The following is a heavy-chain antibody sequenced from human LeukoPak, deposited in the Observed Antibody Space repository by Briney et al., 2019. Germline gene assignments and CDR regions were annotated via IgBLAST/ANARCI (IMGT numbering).Heavy chain of an antibody. J-gene: IGHJ4*02. CDR3: AKIPPWGYDSSGYPLYYFDY. Sequence: PSETLSLTCTVSGGSISSYYWSWVRQAPGKGLEWVSGISGSGGSTYYADSVKGRFTISRDNSKNTLYLQMNSLRAEDTAVYYCAKIPPWGYDSSGYPLYYFDYWGQGTLVTVSS. D-gene: IGHD3-22*01. V-gene: IGHV3-23*01. CDR2: ISGSGGST. CDR1: GGSISSYY.